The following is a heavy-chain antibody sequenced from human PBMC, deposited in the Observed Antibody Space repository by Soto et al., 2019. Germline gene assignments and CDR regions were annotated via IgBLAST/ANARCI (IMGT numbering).Heavy chain of an antibody. CDR3: ARGVDAGYDY. CDR1: GYIFTNYY. J-gene: IGHJ4*02. V-gene: IGHV1-8*01. Sequence: ASVKVSCKASGYIFTNYYINWVRQATGQGLEWMGWMSPKSGITDYAQKFQGRVTMTRDTSISTAYMELSNLRSEDTAVYYCARGVDAGYDYWGQGTQVTVSS. D-gene: IGHD5-12*01. CDR2: MSPKSGIT.